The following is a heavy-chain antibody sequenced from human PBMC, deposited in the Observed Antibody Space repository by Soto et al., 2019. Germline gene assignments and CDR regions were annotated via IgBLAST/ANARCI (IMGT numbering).Heavy chain of an antibody. CDR3: ARDRVFWSGYLDY. D-gene: IGHD3-3*01. Sequence: SETLSLTCTVSGGSISSGDYYWSWIRQPPGKGLEWIGYIYYSGSTYYNPSLKSRVTISVDTSKNQFSLKLSSVTAADTAVYYCARDRVFWSGYLDYWGQGTLVTVSS. CDR2: IYYSGST. J-gene: IGHJ4*02. CDR1: GGSISSGDYY. V-gene: IGHV4-30-4*01.